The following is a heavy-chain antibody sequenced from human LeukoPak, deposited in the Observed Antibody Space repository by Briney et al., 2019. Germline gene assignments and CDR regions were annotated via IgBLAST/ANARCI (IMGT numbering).Heavy chain of an antibody. J-gene: IGHJ4*02. CDR2: IISKTDGGAR. V-gene: IGHV3-15*01. Sequence: PGGTLRLSCAGSGFTYCNAWMRWLRQAPGKGLEGGGRIISKTDGGARDYPARVKGRFTISRDDSKNTLYQQMNSLKTEDTAVYYCTTDRGLLLVVVAATSEFDYWGQGTLVTVSS. CDR3: TTDRGLLLVVVAATSEFDY. CDR1: GFTYCNAW. D-gene: IGHD2-15*01.